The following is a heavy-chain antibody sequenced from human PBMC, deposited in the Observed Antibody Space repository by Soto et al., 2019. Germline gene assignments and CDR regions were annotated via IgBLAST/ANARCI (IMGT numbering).Heavy chain of an antibody. V-gene: IGHV3-23*01. CDR2: ISGSGGST. Sequence: EVQLLESGGGLVQPGGSLRLSCAASGFTFSSYAMSWVRQAPGKGLEWVSAISGSGGSTYYADSVKDRFTISRDNAKNPLYLQMTSLRAEDTAVYYCAKAIHSFVGDVWGQGTTVTVSS. J-gene: IGHJ6*02. CDR1: GFTFSSYA. CDR3: AKAIHSFVGDV. D-gene: IGHD3-10*01.